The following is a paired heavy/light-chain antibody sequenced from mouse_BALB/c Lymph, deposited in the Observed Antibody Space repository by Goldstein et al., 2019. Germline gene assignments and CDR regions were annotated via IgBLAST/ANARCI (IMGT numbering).Heavy chain of an antibody. V-gene: IGHV7-1*02. CDR3: ARDPYYGNYGAMDY. Sequence: EVKLVESGGGLVQPGGSLRLSCATSGFTFSDFYMEWVRQPPGKRLEWIAASRNKANDYTTEYSASVKGRFIVSRDTSQSILYLQMNALRAEDTAIYYCARDPYYGNYGAMDYWGQGTSVTVSS. CDR2: SRNKANDYTT. CDR1: GFTFSDFY. J-gene: IGHJ4*01. D-gene: IGHD2-10*01.
Light chain of an antibody. V-gene: IGKV1-88*01. J-gene: IGKJ2*01. CDR1: QSLANSYGNTY. CDR3: LQGTHQPYT. CDR2: GIS. Sequence: DVVVTQTPLSLPVSFGDQVSISCRSSQSLANSYGNTYLSWYLHKPGQSPQLLIYGISNRFSGVPDRFSGSGSGTDFTLKISTIKPEDLGMYYCLQGTHQPYTFGGGTKLEIK.